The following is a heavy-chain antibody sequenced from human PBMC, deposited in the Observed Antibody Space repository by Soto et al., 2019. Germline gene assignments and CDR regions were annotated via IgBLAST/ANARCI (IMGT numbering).Heavy chain of an antibody. J-gene: IGHJ5*02. D-gene: IGHD6-13*01. CDR2: IYYSGST. V-gene: IGHV4-39*01. CDR3: ARRERAAGTDWWFDP. CDR1: GGSISSSSFH. Sequence: QLQLQESGPGLVKPSETLSLTCTVSGGSISSSSFHWGWIRQPPGKGLEWIGSIYYSGSTYYSPSLRRRGTIPVDTSKNQFSLKLSSVTAADAAVYYCARRERAAGTDWWFDPWGQGTLVTVSS.